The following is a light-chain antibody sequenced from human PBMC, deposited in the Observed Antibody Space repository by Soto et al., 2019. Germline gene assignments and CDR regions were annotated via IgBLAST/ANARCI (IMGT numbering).Light chain of an antibody. Sequence: QSVLTQPPSASGSPGESVTISCTGTSSDVGSYNLVSWYQQHPGKAPKLMIYEGSKRPSGVSNRFSGSKSGNTASLTISGLQPEDEGTYYCSSYTSNSPLGIFGGGTKLTVL. CDR1: SSDVGSYNL. CDR3: SSYTSNSPLGI. CDR2: EGS. V-gene: IGLV2-14*02. J-gene: IGLJ2*01.